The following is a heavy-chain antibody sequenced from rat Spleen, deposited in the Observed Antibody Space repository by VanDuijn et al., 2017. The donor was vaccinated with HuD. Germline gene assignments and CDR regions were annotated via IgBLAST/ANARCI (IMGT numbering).Heavy chain of an antibody. D-gene: IGHD1-11*01. CDR2: ISPSGGIT. CDR1: GFTFSSYD. V-gene: IGHV5S13*01. Sequence: EVQLVESGGGLVQPGRSLKLSCAASGFTFSSYDMAWVRQAPTKGLEWVASISPSGGITYYRDSVKGRFTISRDNAKNTLYLQMDSLRSEDTATYYCAKDSEGNSNWYFDFWGPGTMVTVSS. J-gene: IGHJ1*01. CDR3: AKDSEGNSNWYFDF.